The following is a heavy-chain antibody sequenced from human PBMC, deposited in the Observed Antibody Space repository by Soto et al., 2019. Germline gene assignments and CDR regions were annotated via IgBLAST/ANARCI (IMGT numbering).Heavy chain of an antibody. D-gene: IGHD2-2*03. V-gene: IGHV3-33*01. Sequence: PGGSLRLSCAASGFTFSSYAMHWVRQAPGKGLAWVAVIWYDGSNKYYADSVKGRFTISRDNSKNTLYLQMNSLRAEDTAVYYCARDGYCSSTSCYGTDYVYGMDVWGQGTTVTVSS. J-gene: IGHJ6*02. CDR3: ARDGYCSSTSCYGTDYVYGMDV. CDR2: IWYDGSNK. CDR1: GFTFSSYA.